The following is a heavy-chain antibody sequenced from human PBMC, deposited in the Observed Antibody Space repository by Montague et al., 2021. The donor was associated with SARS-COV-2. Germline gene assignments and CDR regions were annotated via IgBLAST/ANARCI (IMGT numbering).Heavy chain of an antibody. CDR2: ISGSGGST. J-gene: IGHJ4*02. V-gene: IGHV3-23*01. CDR1: GFTFSSYA. CDR3: AKAYMTTVTTLDFDY. D-gene: IGHD4-17*01. Sequence: SLRLSCAASGFTFSSYAMSWVRQAPGKGLEWVSAISGSGGSTYYADSVKGWFTISRDNSKNTLYLQMNSLRAEDTAVYYCAKAYMTTVTTLDFDYWGQGTLVTVSS.